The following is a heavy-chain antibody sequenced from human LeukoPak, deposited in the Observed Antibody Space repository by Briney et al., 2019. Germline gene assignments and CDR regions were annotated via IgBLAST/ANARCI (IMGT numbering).Heavy chain of an antibody. V-gene: IGHV3-33*01. CDR1: GFTFSSYG. Sequence: PGGFLRLSCAASGFTFSSYGMHWVRQAPGKGLEWVAVIWYDGSNKYYADSVKGRFTISRDNSKNTLYLQMNSLRAEDTAVYYCARDLFENYDSSGCFDYWGQGTLVTVSS. D-gene: IGHD3-22*01. CDR3: ARDLFENYDSSGCFDY. J-gene: IGHJ4*02. CDR2: IWYDGSNK.